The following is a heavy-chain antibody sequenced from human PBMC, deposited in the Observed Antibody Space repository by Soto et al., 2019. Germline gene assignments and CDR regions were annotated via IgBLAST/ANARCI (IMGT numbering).Heavy chain of an antibody. CDR1: GFTFSNYW. D-gene: IGHD5-12*01. Sequence: EVQLVESGGGLVQPGGSLRLSCAVSGFTFSNYWMNWVRQAPGKGLEWVANINLDGSEKYYVDSVKGRFTITSDNAKNSLYLQMNSLSADDPAVDYCARGHNSAYDSWGQGALVTVSS. CDR2: INLDGSEK. CDR3: ARGHNSAYDS. J-gene: IGHJ4*02. V-gene: IGHV3-7*01.